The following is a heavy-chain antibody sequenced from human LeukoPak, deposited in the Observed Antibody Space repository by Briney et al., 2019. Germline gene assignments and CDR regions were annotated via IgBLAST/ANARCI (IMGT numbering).Heavy chain of an antibody. CDR3: ARAWELLHPLGY. V-gene: IGHV1-69*13. CDR2: IIPIFGTA. J-gene: IGHJ4*02. Sequence: GASVNVPCKASGGTFSSYAISWVRQAPGQGLEWMGGIIPIFGTANYAQKFQGRVTITADESTSTAYMELSSLRSEDTAVYYCARAWELLHPLGYWGQGTLVTVSS. CDR1: GGTFSSYA. D-gene: IGHD1-26*01.